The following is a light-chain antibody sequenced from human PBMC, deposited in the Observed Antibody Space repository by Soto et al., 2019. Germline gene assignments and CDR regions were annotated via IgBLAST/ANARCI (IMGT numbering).Light chain of an antibody. CDR1: SSDVGGYNY. Sequence: QSALTQPASVSGSPGQSITISCTGTSSDVGGYNYVSWYQHHPGKAPKLIIYDDSNRPSGVPDRFSGSKSGTSASLAITGLQAEDEADYYCQSYDSSLSGFVFGTGTKVTVL. CDR3: QSYDSSLSGFV. V-gene: IGLV2-14*03. CDR2: DDS. J-gene: IGLJ1*01.